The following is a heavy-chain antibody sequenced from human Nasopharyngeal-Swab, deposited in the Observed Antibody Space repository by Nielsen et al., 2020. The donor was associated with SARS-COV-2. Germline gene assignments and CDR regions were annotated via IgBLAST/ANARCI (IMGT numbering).Heavy chain of an antibody. CDR1: GFTFSSYS. CDR2: ISYDGSNK. V-gene: IGHV3-30-3*01. J-gene: IGHJ4*02. D-gene: IGHD6-13*01. Sequence: GGSLRLSCPASGFTFSSYSMHWVRQAPGKGLEWVAVISYDGSNKYYADSVKGRFTISRDNSKNTLYLQMNSLRAEDTAVYYCARDGVAADGIDYWGQGTLVTVSS. CDR3: ARDGVAADGIDY.